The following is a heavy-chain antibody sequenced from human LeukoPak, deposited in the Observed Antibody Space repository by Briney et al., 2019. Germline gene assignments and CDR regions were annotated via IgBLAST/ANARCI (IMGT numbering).Heavy chain of an antibody. CDR2: FDPGDGET. CDR3: ATVVVPAVNRWWFDP. CDR1: GFTFSGSA. J-gene: IGHJ5*02. V-gene: IGHV1-24*01. D-gene: IGHD2-2*01. Sequence: GGSLKLSCAASGFTFSGSAMHWVRQAPGKGLEWMGGFDPGDGETIYAQKFQGRVTMTEDTSTDTAYMELSSLRSEDTAVYYCATVVVPAVNRWWFDPWGQGTLVTVSS.